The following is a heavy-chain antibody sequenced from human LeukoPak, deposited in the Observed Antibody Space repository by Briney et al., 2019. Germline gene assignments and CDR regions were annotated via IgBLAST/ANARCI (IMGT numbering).Heavy chain of an antibody. CDR3: ATNQYGDYTLGDY. D-gene: IGHD4-17*01. CDR1: GYTFTGYY. Sequence: ASVKVSCKASGYTFTGYYIHWVRQAPGQGLEWMGWINPNSGGTNSAQKFQGRVTMTRDTSISTAYMELSTLRSDDTAVYYCATNQYGDYTLGDYWGQGTLVSASS. CDR2: INPNSGGT. J-gene: IGHJ4*02. V-gene: IGHV1-2*02.